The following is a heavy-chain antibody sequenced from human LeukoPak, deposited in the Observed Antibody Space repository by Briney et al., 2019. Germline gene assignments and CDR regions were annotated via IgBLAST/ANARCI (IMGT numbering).Heavy chain of an antibody. CDR3: ARKNYFASGSYSDFDF. J-gene: IGHJ4*02. CDR1: GYTLTSNP. Sequence: DSVKAYCQASGYTLTSNPMYWMRQAPGPGLERMGWINTVNGDTKCSQNFQGRVTITRDTSASTTYMELSGVGSEDTAVYYCARKNYFASGSYSDFDFWGQGTLVTVSS. D-gene: IGHD3-10*01. CDR2: INTVNGDT. V-gene: IGHV1-3*04.